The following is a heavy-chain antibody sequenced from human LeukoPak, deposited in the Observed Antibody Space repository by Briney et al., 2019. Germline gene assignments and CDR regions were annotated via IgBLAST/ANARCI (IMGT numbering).Heavy chain of an antibody. Sequence: ASVRVSCKASGYIFTGYYVHWVRQAPGQGLEWMGWINPNSGGTNYAQKFQGWVTMTRDTSINTAYMELSRLRSDDTAVYYCAREFGGVADLDYWGQGTLVTVSS. V-gene: IGHV1-2*04. CDR1: GYIFTGYY. J-gene: IGHJ4*02. CDR3: AREFGGVADLDY. D-gene: IGHD3-16*01. CDR2: INPNSGGT.